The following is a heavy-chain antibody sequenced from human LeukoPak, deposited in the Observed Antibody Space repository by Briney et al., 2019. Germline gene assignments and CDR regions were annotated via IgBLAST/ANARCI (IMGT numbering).Heavy chain of an antibody. CDR2: INHSGST. J-gene: IGHJ6*03. D-gene: IGHD2-2*01. Sequence: PSETLSLTCAVYGGSFSGYYWSWVRQPPGKGLEWIGEINHSGSTNYNPSLKSRVTISVDTSKNQFSLKLSSVTAADTAVYYCARGRRVVPAAIGYYMDGCGKGTTVTVSS. CDR3: ARGRRVVPAAIGYYMDG. CDR1: GGSFSGYY. V-gene: IGHV4-34*01.